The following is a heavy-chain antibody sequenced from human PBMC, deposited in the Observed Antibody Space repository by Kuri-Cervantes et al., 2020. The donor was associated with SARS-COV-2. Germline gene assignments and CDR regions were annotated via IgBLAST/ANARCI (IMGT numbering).Heavy chain of an antibody. CDR3: AKDSDDYGDLYYFDY. V-gene: IGHV3-74*01. J-gene: IGHJ4*02. CDR2: INPDGSYT. CDR1: GFTFSGHW. Sequence: GESLKISCAASGFTFSGHWIHWVRQAPGKGLGWVSRINPDGSYTNNADSVKGRFTLSRDNSKNTLYLQMNSLRAEDTAVYYCAKDSDDYGDLYYFDYWGQGTLVTVSS. D-gene: IGHD4-17*01.